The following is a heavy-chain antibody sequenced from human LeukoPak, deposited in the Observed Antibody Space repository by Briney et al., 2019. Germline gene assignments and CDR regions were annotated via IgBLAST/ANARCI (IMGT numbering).Heavy chain of an antibody. CDR2: IFTTGST. J-gene: IGHJ6*03. Sequence: PSETLSLTCTVSGASVSEYYWSWVRQPAGKGLEWIGRIFTTGSTDYNPSLKSRVTMSRDRSKNQLFLTLTSVTAADTVVYYCARASDSIFSYYYHMDLWGKGITVTVSS. D-gene: IGHD3-3*02. CDR3: ARASDSIFSYYYHMDL. CDR1: GASVSEYY. V-gene: IGHV4-4*07.